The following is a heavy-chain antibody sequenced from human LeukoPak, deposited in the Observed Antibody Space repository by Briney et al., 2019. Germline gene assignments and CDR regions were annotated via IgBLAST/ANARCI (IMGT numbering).Heavy chain of an antibody. Sequence: GRSLRLSYAASGFTFSSYAMHWVRQAPGKRLAWVAVISYDGSNKYYADSVKGRFTISRDNSKNTLYLQMNSLRAADTAVYYCARGKAGRTHFDSWGQRPLVTVSS. CDR2: ISYDGSNK. CDR1: GFTFSSYA. V-gene: IGHV3-30-3*01. J-gene: IGHJ4*02. D-gene: IGHD2-15*01. CDR3: ARGKAGRTHFDS.